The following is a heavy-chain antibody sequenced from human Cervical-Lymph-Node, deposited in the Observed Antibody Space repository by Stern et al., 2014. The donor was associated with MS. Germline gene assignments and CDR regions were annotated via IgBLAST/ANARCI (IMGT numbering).Heavy chain of an antibody. CDR1: GFTFSSHF. J-gene: IGHJ4*02. CDR3: VREDGDLDY. D-gene: IGHD2-8*01. V-gene: IGHV3-30-3*01. Sequence: VQLVESGGGVVQPGGSLRLSCAASGFTFSSHFMHWVRQAPGKGLEWVAVIWHDRSNSSCSYSVTVRFTICRDNSNNTLSLQMNSLRAEDTAVYYGVREDGDLDYGGPGTLVTVSS. CDR2: IWHDRSNS.